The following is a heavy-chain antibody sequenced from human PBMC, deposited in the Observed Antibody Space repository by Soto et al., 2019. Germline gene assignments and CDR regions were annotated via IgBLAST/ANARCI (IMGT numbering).Heavy chain of an antibody. V-gene: IGHV4-59*01. CDR1: GGSIISNY. CDR2: IYYSGST. J-gene: IGHJ5*02. Sequence: QVQLQESGPGLVKPSETLSLTCTVSGGSIISNYWSWIRQPPGKGLEWIGYIYYSGSTNYNPSLKSRVTISVDTSKNQFSLKLTSVAAADTAVYYCARDRDGGGGSDPWGQGTQVTVSS. CDR3: ARDRDGGGGSDP. D-gene: IGHD3-16*01.